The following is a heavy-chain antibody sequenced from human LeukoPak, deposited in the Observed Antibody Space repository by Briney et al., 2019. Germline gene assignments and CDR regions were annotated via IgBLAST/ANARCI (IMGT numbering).Heavy chain of an antibody. CDR1: GXSINSHF. CDR2: IYYTGSS. J-gene: IGHJ4*02. V-gene: IGHV4-59*08. Sequence: SETLSLTCTVSGXSINSHFGSSIRQPPGKGLEWVGSIYYTGSSNYNPSLESRVTISVDTSKNQFSLKLSSVTAADTAVYYCARGRYYFDYWGQGTLVTVSS. CDR3: ARGRYYFDY.